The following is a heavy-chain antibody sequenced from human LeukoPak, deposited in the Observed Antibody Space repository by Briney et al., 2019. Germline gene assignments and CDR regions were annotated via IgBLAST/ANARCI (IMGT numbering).Heavy chain of an antibody. J-gene: IGHJ4*02. Sequence: SETLSLTCTVSGGSISSGSYYWSWIRQPAGKGLEWIGSIYYSGSTYYNPSLTSRVTLSVDTSKNQSSLKLSFVTAADTAVYYCARLAAAVDYWGQGTLVTVSS. CDR2: IYYSGST. CDR1: GGSISSGSYY. V-gene: IGHV4-39*01. D-gene: IGHD6-13*01. CDR3: ARLAAAVDY.